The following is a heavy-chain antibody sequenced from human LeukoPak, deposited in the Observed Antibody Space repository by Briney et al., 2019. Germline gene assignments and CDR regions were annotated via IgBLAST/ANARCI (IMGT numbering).Heavy chain of an antibody. J-gene: IGHJ2*01. Sequence: QPGGSLRLSCAASGFTFDDYAMHWVRQAPGKGLEWVSGISWNSGSIGYADSVKGRFTISRDNAKNSLYLQMNSLRAEDTALYYCAKDKAGTTDWYFDLWGRGTLVTVSS. CDR2: ISWNSGSI. V-gene: IGHV3-9*01. CDR1: GFTFDDYA. D-gene: IGHD1-1*01. CDR3: AKDKAGTTDWYFDL.